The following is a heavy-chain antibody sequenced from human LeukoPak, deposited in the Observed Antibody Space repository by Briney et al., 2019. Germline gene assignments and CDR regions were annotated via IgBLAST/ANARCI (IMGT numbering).Heavy chain of an antibody. J-gene: IGHJ4*02. V-gene: IGHV1-2*02. CDR3: ARGGYYYGSGDFDY. D-gene: IGHD3-10*01. CDR2: INPNSGGT. CDR1: GYTFTGYY. Sequence: ASVTVSCKASGYTFTGYYMHWVRQAPGQGLEWMGWINPNSGGTNYAQKFQGRVTMTRDTSISTVYMELSSLRSEDTAVYYCARGGYYYGSGDFDYWGQGTLVTVSS.